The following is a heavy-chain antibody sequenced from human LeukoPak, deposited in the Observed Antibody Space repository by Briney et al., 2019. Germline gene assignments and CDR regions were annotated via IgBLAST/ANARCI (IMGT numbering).Heavy chain of an antibody. D-gene: IGHD3-22*01. J-gene: IGHJ4*02. V-gene: IGHV4-34*01. CDR1: GYSISSGYY. CDR2: INHSGST. Sequence: PSETLSLTCAVSGYSISSGYYWSWIRQPPGKGLEWIGEINHSGSTNYNPSLKSRVTISVDTSKNQFSLKLSSVTAADTAVYYCARLPPTYYYDSSGYYIDDYWGQGTLVTVSS. CDR3: ARLPPTYYYDSSGYYIDDY.